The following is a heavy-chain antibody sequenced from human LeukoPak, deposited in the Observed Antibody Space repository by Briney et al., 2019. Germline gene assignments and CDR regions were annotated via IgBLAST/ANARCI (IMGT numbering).Heavy chain of an antibody. CDR3: ARGAWMELRSRFDY. J-gene: IGHJ4*02. Sequence: GRSLRLSCAASGFTFSSYAMHWVRQAPGKGLEWVAVISYDGSNKYYADSVKGRFTISRDNSKNTLYLQMNSLRAEDTAVYYCARGAWMELRSRFDYWGQGTLVTVSS. V-gene: IGHV3-30-3*01. CDR1: GFTFSSYA. CDR2: ISYDGSNK. D-gene: IGHD1-26*01.